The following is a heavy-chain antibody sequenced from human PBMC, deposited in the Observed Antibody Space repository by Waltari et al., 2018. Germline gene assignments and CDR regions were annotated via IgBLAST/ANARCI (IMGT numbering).Heavy chain of an antibody. CDR2: IYHSGST. D-gene: IGHD6-13*01. Sequence: QVQLQESGPGLVKPSETLSLTCAVSGYSISSGYYWGWIRQPPGKGLEWIGSIYHSGSTYYNPSLKSRVTISVDTSKNQFSLKLSSVTAADTAVYYCARRKGGPSSWYVYNWFDPWGQGILVTVSS. CDR3: ARRKGGPSSWYVYNWFDP. J-gene: IGHJ5*02. CDR1: GYSISSGYY. V-gene: IGHV4-38-2*01.